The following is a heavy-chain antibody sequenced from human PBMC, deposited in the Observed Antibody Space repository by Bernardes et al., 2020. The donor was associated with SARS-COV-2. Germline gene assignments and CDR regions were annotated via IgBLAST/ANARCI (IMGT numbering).Heavy chain of an antibody. CDR1: GGSFSGYY. Sequence: SETLSLTCAVYGGSFSGYYWSWIRQPPGKGLEWIGEINHSGSTNYNPSLKSRVTISVDTSKNQFSLKLSSVTAADTAVYYCARVRSVPTTYYYMDVWGKGTTVTVSS. CDR2: INHSGST. D-gene: IGHD4-17*01. J-gene: IGHJ6*03. V-gene: IGHV4-34*01. CDR3: ARVRSVPTTYYYMDV.